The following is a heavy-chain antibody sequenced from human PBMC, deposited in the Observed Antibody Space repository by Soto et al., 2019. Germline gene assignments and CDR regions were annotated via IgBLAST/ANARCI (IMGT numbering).Heavy chain of an antibody. Sequence: ETLSLTCAVYGGSFSVYYWSWIRQPPGKVLDLIGEINHSGSTNYXXSLKSRVXXSVDTSKNQFXLNLSXLNAADTAVYYSARGLEEISFDPWCQGTLVTVSS. CDR3: ARGLEEISFDP. CDR2: INHSGST. D-gene: IGHD3-3*01. V-gene: IGHV4-34*01. CDR1: GGSFSVYY. J-gene: IGHJ5*02.